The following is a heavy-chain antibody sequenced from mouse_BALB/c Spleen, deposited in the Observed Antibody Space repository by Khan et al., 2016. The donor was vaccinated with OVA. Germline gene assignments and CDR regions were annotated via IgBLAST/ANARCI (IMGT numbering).Heavy chain of an antibody. Sequence: QVQLQQPGAELVRPGASVKLSCKASGYTFTSYWINWVKQRPGQGLEWIGNIYPSDTYTNYNQKFADKATLTVDKSSSTAYMQLSSPTSEDSAVYYCTREVRLHYYAMDCWGQGTSVTVSS. CDR3: TREVRLHYYAMDC. CDR1: GYTFTSYW. D-gene: IGHD2-14*01. CDR2: IYPSDTYT. V-gene: IGHV1-69*02. J-gene: IGHJ4*01.